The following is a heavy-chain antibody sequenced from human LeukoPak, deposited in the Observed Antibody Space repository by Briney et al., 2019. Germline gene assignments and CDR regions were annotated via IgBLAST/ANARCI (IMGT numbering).Heavy chain of an antibody. CDR3: ARIGVSRAAAGRYTDAFDI. Sequence: ASVKVSCKASGYTFTNYGISWVRQAPGQGLEWMGWISTYNDNINFAQKFQDRVTMTTDTSTNTAYMELKNLRSDDSAVYYCARIGVSRAAAGRYTDAFDIWGQGTVVTVSS. V-gene: IGHV1-18*01. CDR1: GYTFTNYG. CDR2: ISTYNDNI. D-gene: IGHD6-13*01. J-gene: IGHJ3*02.